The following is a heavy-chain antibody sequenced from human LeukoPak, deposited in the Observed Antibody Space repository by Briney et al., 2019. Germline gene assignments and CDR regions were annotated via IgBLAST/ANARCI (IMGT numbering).Heavy chain of an antibody. J-gene: IGHJ3*02. D-gene: IGHD3-22*01. CDR3: AKVMGTYYYDSSGMGYAFDI. CDR1: GFTFSSYA. CDR2: ISGSGGST. V-gene: IGHV3-23*01. Sequence: GGSLRLSCAASGFTFSSYAMSWVRQAPGKGLEWVSAISGSGGSTYYADSVKGRFTISRDNSKNTLCLQMNSLRAEDTAVYYCAKVMGTYYYDSSGMGYAFDIWGQGTMVTVSS.